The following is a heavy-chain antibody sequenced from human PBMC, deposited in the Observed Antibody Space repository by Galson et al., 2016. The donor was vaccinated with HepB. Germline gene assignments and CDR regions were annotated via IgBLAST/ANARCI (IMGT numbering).Heavy chain of an antibody. Sequence: SETLSLTCTVSGGSISSSAYYWGWIRQPPGKGLEWTGSIYYSGSTYYNPSLKSRVTIFVDTSKNQFSLKLSSVTAADTAVYYCARLVVTATSGFDYWGQGTLVTVSS. D-gene: IGHD2-21*02. V-gene: IGHV4-39*01. CDR2: IYYSGST. CDR1: GGSISSSAYY. CDR3: ARLVVTATSGFDY. J-gene: IGHJ4*02.